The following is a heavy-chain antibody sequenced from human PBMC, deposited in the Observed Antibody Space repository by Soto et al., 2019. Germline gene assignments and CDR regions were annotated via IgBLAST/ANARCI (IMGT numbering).Heavy chain of an antibody. CDR2: IRQDGSEK. J-gene: IGHJ4*02. Sequence: EVQLVESGGGLVQPGGSLRLSCAASGFTFRNYWMSWVRQAPGKGLEWVADIRQDGSEKKYLDSVKGRFTISRDNAKNSLYLKMNSLRADDTAVYYCARANYFDFWGQGTLVTVSS. CDR1: GFTFRNYW. CDR3: ARANYFDF. V-gene: IGHV3-7*04.